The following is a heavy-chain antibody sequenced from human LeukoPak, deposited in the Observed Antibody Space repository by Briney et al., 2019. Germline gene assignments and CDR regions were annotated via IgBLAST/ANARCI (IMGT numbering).Heavy chain of an antibody. J-gene: IGHJ4*02. Sequence: ASVKVSCKASGFTFTSSAMQWVRQARGQRLEWIGWIVVGSGNTNYAQKFQERVTITRDMSTSTAYMELSSLRSEDTAVYYCAAGVDSSGYYFSHNWGQGTLVTVSS. D-gene: IGHD3-22*01. CDR2: IVVGSGNT. CDR1: GFTFTSSA. CDR3: AAGVDSSGYYFSHN. V-gene: IGHV1-58*02.